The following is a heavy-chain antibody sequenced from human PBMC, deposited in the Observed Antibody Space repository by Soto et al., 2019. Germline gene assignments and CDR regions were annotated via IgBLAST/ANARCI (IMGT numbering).Heavy chain of an antibody. V-gene: IGHV1-8*01. D-gene: IGHD1-26*01. CDR3: EREKVGANHY. CDR1: GYTFTRYD. CDR2: MNPYSGNT. Sequence: QVQLVQSGAEVKKPGASVKVSCKASGYTFTRYDINWVRPATGQGLEWMGWMNPYSGNTGYAQKIQGRVTMTRNTSKSTAYMELSGLRSEDNAVYYCEREKVGANHYRSQGTLVTVSS. J-gene: IGHJ4*02.